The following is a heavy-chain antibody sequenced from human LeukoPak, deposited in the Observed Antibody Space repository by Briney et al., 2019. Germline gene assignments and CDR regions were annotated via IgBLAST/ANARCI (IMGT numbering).Heavy chain of an antibody. V-gene: IGHV3-7*01. CDR1: GFTFSTYW. D-gene: IGHD2-21*02. Sequence: GGSLRLSCAASGFTFSTYWMGWVRQAPGKGLEWVANIKKDGSDKYYVDSVRGRFTISRDNAKNSIYIQMNSLRVEDTAVYYCAKDIVGGGDDYWGQGTLVIVSS. CDR2: IKKDGSDK. J-gene: IGHJ4*02. CDR3: AKDIVGGGDDY.